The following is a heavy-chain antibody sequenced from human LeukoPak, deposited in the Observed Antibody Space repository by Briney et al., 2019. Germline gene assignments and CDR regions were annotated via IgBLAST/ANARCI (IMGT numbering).Heavy chain of an antibody. CDR2: FDPEDGKT. Sequence: ASVKVSCKVSGYTLAELSMHWVRQAPGKGLEWMGAFDPEDGKTIYAHKLQGRVTITEDTSTDTAYLELSSLKSDDTAVYYCATVGYGLYYFNYWGQGTLVTVSS. V-gene: IGHV1-24*01. D-gene: IGHD5-18*01. CDR1: GYTLAELS. CDR3: ATVGYGLYYFNY. J-gene: IGHJ4*02.